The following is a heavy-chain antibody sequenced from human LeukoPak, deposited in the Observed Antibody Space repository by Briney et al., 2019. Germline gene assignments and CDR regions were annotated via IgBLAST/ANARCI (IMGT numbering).Heavy chain of an antibody. CDR3: AKARSDLHYYDSSWAEGMDV. CDR2: ISGSGGST. V-gene: IGHV3-23*01. Sequence: PRGSLRLSCAASGSTFSSYAMSWVRQAPGKGLEWVSAISGSGGSTYYADSVKGRFTISRDNSKNTLYLQMNSLRAEDTAVYYCAKARSDLHYYDSSWAEGMDVWGKGTTVTVSS. J-gene: IGHJ6*04. D-gene: IGHD3-22*01. CDR1: GSTFSSYA.